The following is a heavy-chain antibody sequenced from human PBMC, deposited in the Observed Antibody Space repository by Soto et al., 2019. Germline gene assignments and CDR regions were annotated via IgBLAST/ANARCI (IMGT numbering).Heavy chain of an antibody. Sequence: QVQLVESGGGVVQPGRSLRLSCAASGFTFSSYAMHWVRQAPGKGLEWVAVISYDGSNKYYADSVKGRFTISRDNSKNTLYLQMNSLRAEDTAVYYCARDNRTPMVRGVSYYGMDVWGQGTTVTVSS. V-gene: IGHV3-30-3*01. CDR1: GFTFSSYA. J-gene: IGHJ6*02. D-gene: IGHD3-10*01. CDR2: ISYDGSNK. CDR3: ARDNRTPMVRGVSYYGMDV.